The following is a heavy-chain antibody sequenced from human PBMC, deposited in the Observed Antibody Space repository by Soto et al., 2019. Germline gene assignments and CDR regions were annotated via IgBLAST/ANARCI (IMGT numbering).Heavy chain of an antibody. CDR2: IYYSGST. CDR3: ARVRTGAFDT. D-gene: IGHD3-10*01. CDR1: GVSISSGGYY. J-gene: IGHJ3*02. V-gene: IGHV4-31*03. Sequence: PWETVSLTCTVSGVSISSGGYYWSWIGQHPGKGLEWIGYIYYSGSTYYNPSLKSRVTISVDTSKNQFSLKLSSVTAADTAVYYCARVRTGAFDTWGQGTMVTVSS.